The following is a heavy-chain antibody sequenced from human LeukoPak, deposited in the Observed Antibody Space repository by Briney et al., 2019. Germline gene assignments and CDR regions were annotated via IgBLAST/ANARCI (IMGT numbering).Heavy chain of an antibody. CDR2: ISSSSSYI. CDR1: GFTFSTYS. Sequence: GGSLRLSCAASGFTFSTYSMNWVRQAPGKGLEWVSSISSSSSYIYYADSVKGRFTISRDNAKKSLYLQMNSLRAGDTAVYFCARGSSNVAARNNWFDPWGQGTLVTVSS. CDR3: ARGSSNVAARNNWFDP. J-gene: IGHJ5*02. V-gene: IGHV3-21*01. D-gene: IGHD6-6*01.